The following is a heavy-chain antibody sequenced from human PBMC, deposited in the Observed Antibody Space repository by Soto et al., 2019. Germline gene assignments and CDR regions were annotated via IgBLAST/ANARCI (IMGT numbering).Heavy chain of an antibody. CDR3: VPWGTPNY. CDR2: MSPEGDVG. J-gene: IGHJ4*02. V-gene: IGHV3-7*05. D-gene: IGHD3-16*01. CDR1: GLTFSHFW. Sequence: EVQLVESGGDLVQPGGSLRLSCAASGLTFSHFWMNWVRQAPGKGLEWVANMSPEGDVGRCVDSLEGRFTFSRDNAKNILYLQMNNLRADDTAMYYCVPWGTPNYWGRGTPVTVSS.